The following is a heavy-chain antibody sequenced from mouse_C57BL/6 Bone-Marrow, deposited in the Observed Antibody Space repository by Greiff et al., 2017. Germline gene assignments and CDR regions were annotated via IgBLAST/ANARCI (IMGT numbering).Heavy chain of an antibody. J-gene: IGHJ1*03. CDR3: ARGPPSTTVVARYFDV. CDR1: GFTFSDYG. D-gene: IGHD1-1*01. Sequence: EVKLMESGGGLVKPGGSLKLSCAASGFTFSDYGMHWVRQAPEKGLEWVAYISSGSSTIYYADTVKGRFTISRDNAKNTLFLQMTSLRSEDTAMYYCARGPPSTTVVARYFDVWGTGTTVTVSS. V-gene: IGHV5-17*01. CDR2: ISSGSSTI.